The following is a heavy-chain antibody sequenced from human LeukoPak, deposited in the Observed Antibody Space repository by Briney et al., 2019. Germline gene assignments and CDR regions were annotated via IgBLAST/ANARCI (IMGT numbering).Heavy chain of an antibody. V-gene: IGHV4-59*01. CDR2: IYYSGST. Sequence: SETLSLTCTASGGSISSYYWSWIRQPPGKGLEWIGYIYYSGSTNYNPSLKSRVTISVDTSKNQFSLKLSSVTAADTAVYYCARGLMLSSSRSGAFDIWGRGTMVTVSS. CDR3: ARGLMLSSSRSGAFDI. J-gene: IGHJ3*02. CDR1: GGSISSYY. D-gene: IGHD6-6*01.